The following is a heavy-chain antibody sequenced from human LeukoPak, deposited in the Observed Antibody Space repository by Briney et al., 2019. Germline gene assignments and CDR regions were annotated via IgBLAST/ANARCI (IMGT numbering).Heavy chain of an antibody. D-gene: IGHD3-10*01. CDR3: TTDGTSITMVRGVIISATNWFDP. Sequence: GGSLRLSCAASGFTFSNAWMSWVRQAPGKGLEWVGRIKSKTDGGITDYAAPVKGRFTIPRDDSKNTLYLQMNSLKTEDTAVYYCTTDGTSITMVRGVIISATNWFDPWGQGTLVTVSS. CDR1: GFTFSNAW. V-gene: IGHV3-15*01. CDR2: IKSKTDGGIT. J-gene: IGHJ5*02.